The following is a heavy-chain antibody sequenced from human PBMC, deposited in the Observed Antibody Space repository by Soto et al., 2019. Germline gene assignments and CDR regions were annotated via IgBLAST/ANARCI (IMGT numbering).Heavy chain of an antibody. J-gene: IGHJ4*02. D-gene: IGHD6-13*01. Sequence: GGSLRPPRAASGFTFSSYAMSWVRPAPGKGLEWVSAIRGSGGRTDNSDTVKGRLTNSRDNSKNTRYLQRNSLRAEDTALYYWAPGPADSGWYSCLLDFWGQGTLVTVSS. CDR3: APGPADSGWYSCLLDF. CDR1: GFTFSSYA. CDR2: IRGSGGRT. V-gene: IGHV3-23*01.